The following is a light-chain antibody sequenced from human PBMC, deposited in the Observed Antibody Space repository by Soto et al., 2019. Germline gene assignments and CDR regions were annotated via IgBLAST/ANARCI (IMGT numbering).Light chain of an antibody. CDR1: QSARTW. CDR3: QQYNNYPRT. CDR2: KAS. Sequence: DIQMTQSPSTLSASVGERVTITCRASQSARTWLAWYQQKPGRAPNLLIYKASSLESGVPSRFSGSGSGTEFTLTINSLQPDDFATYYCQQYNNYPRTFGGGTKVEIK. V-gene: IGKV1-5*03. J-gene: IGKJ4*01.